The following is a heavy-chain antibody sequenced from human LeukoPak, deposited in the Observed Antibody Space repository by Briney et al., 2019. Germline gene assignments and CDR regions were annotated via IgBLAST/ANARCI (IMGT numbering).Heavy chain of an antibody. CDR1: GFAFSSYA. CDR3: ARQRGEYSYSFDY. J-gene: IGHJ4*02. D-gene: IGHD5-18*01. V-gene: IGHV3-23*01. CDR2: ISGSGGST. Sequence: GGSLRLSCAASGFAFSSYAMSWVRQAPGKGLEWVSAISGSGGSTYYADSVKGRFTISRDNSKNTLYLQMNSLRAEDTAVYYCARQRGEYSYSFDYWGQGTLVTVSS.